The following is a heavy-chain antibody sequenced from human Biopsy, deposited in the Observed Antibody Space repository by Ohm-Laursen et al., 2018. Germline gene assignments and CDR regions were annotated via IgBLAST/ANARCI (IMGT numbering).Heavy chain of an antibody. J-gene: IGHJ6*02. CDR1: VFTLDSYA. CDR2: LSLDSSRI. Sequence: SLRLSCAASVFTLDSYAIHWVRQAPGKGLEWVSGLSLDSSRIGYADSVKGRFTVSRDNAKNSLFLLMNSLREEDTALYYCTKDLTPGGADVWGQGTTVTVS. D-gene: IGHD4-17*01. V-gene: IGHV3-9*01. CDR3: TKDLTPGGADV.